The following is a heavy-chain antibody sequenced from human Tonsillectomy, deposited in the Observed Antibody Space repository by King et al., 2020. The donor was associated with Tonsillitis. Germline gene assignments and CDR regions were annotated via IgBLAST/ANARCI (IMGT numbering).Heavy chain of an antibody. CDR2: ICYSGST. CDR3: ARNRGYSYGYSDY. V-gene: IGHV4-59*01. CDR1: GGSISSYY. D-gene: IGHD5-18*01. Sequence: QLQESGPGLVKPSETLSLTCTVSGGSISSYYWSWIRQPPGKGLEWIGYICYSGSTNYNPSLKSRVTISVDTSKNQFSLKLNSVTAADTAVYYCARNRGYSYGYSDYWGQGTLVTVSS. J-gene: IGHJ4*02.